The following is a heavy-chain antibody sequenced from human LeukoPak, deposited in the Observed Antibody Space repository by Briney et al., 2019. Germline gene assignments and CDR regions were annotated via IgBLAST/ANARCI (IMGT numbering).Heavy chain of an antibody. CDR3: ARTVVSSTSSDRTNNWFDP. V-gene: IGHV5-51*01. CDR2: IYPGDSDT. D-gene: IGHD2-2*01. CDR1: GYSFTSYW. Sequence: GESLKISCKGSGYSFTSYWIGWVRQMPGKGLEWMEIIYPGDSDTRYSPSFQGQVTISADKSISTAYLQWSSLKASDTAMYYCARTVVSSTSSDRTNNWFDPWGQGTLVTVSS. J-gene: IGHJ5*02.